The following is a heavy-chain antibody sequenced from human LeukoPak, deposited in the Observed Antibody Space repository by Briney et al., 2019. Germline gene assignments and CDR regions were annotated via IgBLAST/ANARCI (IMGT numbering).Heavy chain of an antibody. Sequence: PSETLSLTCTVSGASIYNINYYWAWIRQPPGKGLEYIGTVYRSGTTYYSPSLRSRVTISVDTSKNQFSLKLSSVTAADTAVYYCARGSGDYFPFDYWGQGTLVTVSS. CDR3: ARGSGDYFPFDY. CDR2: VYRSGTT. D-gene: IGHD4-17*01. J-gene: IGHJ4*02. CDR1: GASIYNINYY. V-gene: IGHV4-39*01.